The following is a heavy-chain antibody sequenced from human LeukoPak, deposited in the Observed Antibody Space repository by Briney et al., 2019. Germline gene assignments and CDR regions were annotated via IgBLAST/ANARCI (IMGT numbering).Heavy chain of an antibody. CDR3: AKGGLWIDAPISPDP. J-gene: IGHJ5*02. CDR2: ISGSGGST. D-gene: IGHD3-3*01. CDR1: GFTFDDYA. Sequence: GGSLRLSCAASGFTFDDYAMHWVRQAPGKGLEWVSAISGSGGSTYYADSVKGRFTISRDNSKNTLYLQMNSLRAEDTAVYYCAKGGLWIDAPISPDPWGQGTLVTVSS. V-gene: IGHV3-23*01.